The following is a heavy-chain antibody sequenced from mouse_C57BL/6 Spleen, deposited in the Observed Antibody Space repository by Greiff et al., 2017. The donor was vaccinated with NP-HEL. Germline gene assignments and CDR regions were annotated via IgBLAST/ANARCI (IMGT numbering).Heavy chain of an antibody. Sequence: VQLQQSGAELARPGASVKLSCKASGYTFTSYGISWVKQRTGQGLEWIGEIYPRSGNTYYNEKFKGKATLTAEKPSSTAYMVLRSLTSDDSAVYFCAREAHYYGSSSNWYFDVWGTGTTVTVSS. CDR3: AREAHYYGSSSNWYFDV. CDR2: IYPRSGNT. J-gene: IGHJ1*03. D-gene: IGHD1-1*01. V-gene: IGHV1-81*01. CDR1: GYTFTSYG.